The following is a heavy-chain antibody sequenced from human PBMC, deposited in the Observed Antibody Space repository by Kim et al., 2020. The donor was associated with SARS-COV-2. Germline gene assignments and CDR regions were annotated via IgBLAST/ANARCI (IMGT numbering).Heavy chain of an antibody. Sequence: ASVKVSCKASGYTFIDYYIHWVRQAPGQGLEWMGRINPNNGDTNYAQRFQGRVTMTRDTSINTAYMELSRLTSDDTVVYYCARDDYYHSLDVWGQGTMVTVSS. J-gene: IGHJ6*02. D-gene: IGHD3-10*01. CDR2: INPNNGDT. V-gene: IGHV1-2*05. CDR1: GYTFIDYY. CDR3: ARDDYYHSLDV.